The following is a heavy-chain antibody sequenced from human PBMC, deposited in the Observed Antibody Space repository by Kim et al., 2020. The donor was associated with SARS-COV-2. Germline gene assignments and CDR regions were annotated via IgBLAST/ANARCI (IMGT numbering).Heavy chain of an antibody. V-gene: IGHV3-30*02. CDR3: AKDPQYYDFWSGYSTYFDC. J-gene: IGHJ4*02. D-gene: IGHD3-3*01. Sequence: VRYTISRDNSKHTLYLQMNSLRAEDTAVYYCAKDPQYYDFWSGYSTYFDCWGQGTLVTVSS.